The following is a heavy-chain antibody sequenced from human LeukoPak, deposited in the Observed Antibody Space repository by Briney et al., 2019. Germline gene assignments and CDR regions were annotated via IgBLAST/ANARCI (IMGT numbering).Heavy chain of an antibody. Sequence: GGSLRLSCAASGFTFSSYGMHWVRQAPGKGLEWVAFIRYGGSNKYYADSVKGRFTISRDSSKNTLFLQMNSLRAEDTAVYYCAKGRYYNILTGYYVRRGLDYWGQGTLVTVSS. CDR2: IRYGGSNK. J-gene: IGHJ4*02. V-gene: IGHV3-30*02. D-gene: IGHD3-9*01. CDR3: AKGRYYNILTGYYVRRGLDY. CDR1: GFTFSSYG.